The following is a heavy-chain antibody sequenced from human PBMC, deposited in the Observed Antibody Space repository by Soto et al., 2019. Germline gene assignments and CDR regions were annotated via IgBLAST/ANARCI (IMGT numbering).Heavy chain of an antibody. CDR3: ARGVSAGVDY. J-gene: IGHJ4*02. D-gene: IGHD1-26*01. CDR2: MEPSTGRT. Sequence: ASVKVSCKASGYSFTSLDINWVRQTAGQGLEWMGWMEPSTGRTGYAQKFQGRVTMTRDTSINTAYMELTTLTSDDTAFYYCARGVSAGVDYWGQGTLVTAPQ. V-gene: IGHV1-8*01. CDR1: GYSFTSLD.